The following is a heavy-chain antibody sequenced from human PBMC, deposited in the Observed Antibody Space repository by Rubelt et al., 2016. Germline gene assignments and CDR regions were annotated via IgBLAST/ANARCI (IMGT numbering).Heavy chain of an antibody. CDR2: ISWNSGSI. CDR1: GFTFDDYA. D-gene: IGHD4-23*01. CDR3: AKGILRWSVGYGMDV. V-gene: IGHV3-9*01. J-gene: IGHJ6*02. Sequence: EVQLVESGGGLVQPGRSLRLSRAASGFTFDDYAMHWVRQAPGKGLGWVSGISWNSGSIGYADSVKGRFTISRDNAKNSLYLQTNSLRAEDTALYYCAKGILRWSVGYGMDVWGQGTTVTVSS.